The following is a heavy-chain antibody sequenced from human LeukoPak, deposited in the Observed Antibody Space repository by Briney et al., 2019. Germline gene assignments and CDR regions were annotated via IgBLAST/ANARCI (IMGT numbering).Heavy chain of an antibody. Sequence: ASVKVSCKASGYTFTSHGISWVRQAPGQGLEWMGWISAYNGNTNYAQKFQGGVTMTTDTSTSTAYMELRSLRSDDTAVYYCARVRYHSGSYDDACDIWGQGTMVTVSS. CDR1: GYTFTSHG. CDR2: ISAYNGNT. J-gene: IGHJ3*02. CDR3: ARVRYHSGSYDDACDI. D-gene: IGHD3-10*01. V-gene: IGHV1-18*01.